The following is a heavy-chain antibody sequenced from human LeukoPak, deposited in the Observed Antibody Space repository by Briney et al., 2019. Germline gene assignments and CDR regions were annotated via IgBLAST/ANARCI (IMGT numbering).Heavy chain of an antibody. D-gene: IGHD3-22*01. Sequence: PEASVKVSCKASGYTFTSYDINWVRQATGQGLEWMGWMNPNSGNTGYAQKFQGRVTITRNTSISTAYMELSSLRSEDTAVYYCARGLSGWLLLRPFDYWGQGTLVTVSS. CDR3: ARGLSGWLLLRPFDY. CDR2: MNPNSGNT. V-gene: IGHV1-8*03. CDR1: GYTFTSYD. J-gene: IGHJ4*02.